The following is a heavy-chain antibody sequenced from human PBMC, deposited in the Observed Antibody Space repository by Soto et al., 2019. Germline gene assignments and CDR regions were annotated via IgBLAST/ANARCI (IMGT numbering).Heavy chain of an antibody. CDR1: GASVTSYY. CDR2: IYTSGNT. Sequence: QVQLQGSDPRLLKPSETLSLTCTVSGASVTSYYWSWIRQPAGKGLDWIGRIYTSGNTDYNPSLKSRVTLSLETSQNQVSLKLSSVTAADPAIYYCARDGFGPHGMDVWGQGTTVTVSS. J-gene: IGHJ6*02. D-gene: IGHD3-3*01. CDR3: ARDGFGPHGMDV. V-gene: IGHV4-4*07.